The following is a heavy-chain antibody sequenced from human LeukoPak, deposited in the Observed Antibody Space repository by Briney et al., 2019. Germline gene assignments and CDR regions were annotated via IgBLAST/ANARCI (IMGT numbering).Heavy chain of an antibody. CDR1: GFTLNSYM. V-gene: IGHV3-21*01. CDR3: SRVAQSGPTGWFDP. J-gene: IGHJ5*02. D-gene: IGHD1-1*01. CDR2: ISSTGSYI. Sequence: TGGSLRLSCAASGFTLNSYMLNWVRQAPGKGLEWVSSISSTGSYIYHADSVKGRFTISRDNPGNVVYLQMDSLRAEDTAVYYCSRVAQSGPTGWFDPWGQGTLVTVSS.